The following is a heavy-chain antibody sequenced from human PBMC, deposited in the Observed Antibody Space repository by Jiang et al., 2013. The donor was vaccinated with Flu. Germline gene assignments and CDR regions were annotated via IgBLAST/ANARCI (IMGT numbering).Heavy chain of an antibody. CDR3: ARDFPYSGRVNYFYYYMDV. CDR2: IYNSGST. Sequence: PGLVKPSETLSLTCTVSGGSVSSGSYYWSWIRQPPGKGLQWIGYIYNSGSTNYNPSLKSRVTISVDTSKNQFSLKVSSVTAADTAVYYCARDFPYSGRVNYFYYYMDVWGKGTTVTVSS. J-gene: IGHJ6*03. V-gene: IGHV4-61*01. CDR1: GGSVSSGSYY. D-gene: IGHD6-13*01.